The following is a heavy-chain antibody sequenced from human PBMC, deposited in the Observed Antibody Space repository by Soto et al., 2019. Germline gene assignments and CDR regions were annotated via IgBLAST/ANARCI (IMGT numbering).Heavy chain of an antibody. Sequence: QVQLQESGPGLVKPSQTLSLTCTVSGGSISSGGYYWSWIRQHPGKGLEWIGYIYYSGNTYYNPSLKSRVTISVDTSKHQFSLKLSSVTAAATAVYYCARDQGDCSGGRCYSVVDYWGQGTLVTVSS. CDR2: IYYSGNT. CDR1: GGSISSGGYY. V-gene: IGHV4-31*03. J-gene: IGHJ4*02. CDR3: ARDQGDCSGGRCYSVVDY. D-gene: IGHD2-15*01.